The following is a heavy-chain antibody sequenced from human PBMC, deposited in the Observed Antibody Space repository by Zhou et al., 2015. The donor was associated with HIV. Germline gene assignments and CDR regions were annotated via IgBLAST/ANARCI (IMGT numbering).Heavy chain of an antibody. CDR3: ARGYGSGSYYLDYYYGMDV. CDR1: RDTFNNYP. V-gene: IGHV1-69*01. Sequence: QVQLVQSGAEVKKPGSSVKVSCTGPRDTFNNYPISWVRQAPGQGLEWMGGIIPIFGTANYAQKFQGRVTITADESTSTAYMELSSLRSEDTAVYYCARGYGSGSYYLDYYYGMDVWGQGTTVTVSS. D-gene: IGHD3-10*01. J-gene: IGHJ6*02. CDR2: IIPIFGTA.